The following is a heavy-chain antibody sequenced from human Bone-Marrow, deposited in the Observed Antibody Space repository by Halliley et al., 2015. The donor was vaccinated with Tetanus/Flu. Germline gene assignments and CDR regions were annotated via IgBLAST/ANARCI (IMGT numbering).Heavy chain of an antibody. CDR1: GGTISGSH. Sequence: LRLSCAVSGGTISGSHWSWVRQPPGKGLEWIGFYSYIGVTRYNPSLTSRVTISLETSKNQVPLKMISLTAADTAVYYCARDPLEGSFDIWGQGTLVTVPS. CDR2: YSYIGVT. J-gene: IGHJ3*02. V-gene: IGHV4-59*01. CDR3: ARDPLEGSFDI.